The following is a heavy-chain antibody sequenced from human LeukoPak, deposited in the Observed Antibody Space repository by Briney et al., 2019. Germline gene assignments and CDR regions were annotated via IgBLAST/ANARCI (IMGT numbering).Heavy chain of an antibody. D-gene: IGHD3-10*01. V-gene: IGHV3-23*01. CDR3: ARFTRTLVRGALVN. CDR2: IGGSGGNT. CDR1: RFTISTYA. Sequence: GGSLRLSCAASRFTISTYAMSWVRQAPGKGLEWVSAIGGSGGNTYYADSVRGRFTISRDDSKSTLYLQMNSLRAEDTAVYYCARFTRTLVRGALVNWGQGTLVTVSS. J-gene: IGHJ4*02.